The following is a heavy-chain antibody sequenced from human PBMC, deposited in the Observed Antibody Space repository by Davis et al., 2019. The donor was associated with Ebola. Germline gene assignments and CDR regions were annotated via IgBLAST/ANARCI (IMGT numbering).Heavy chain of an antibody. J-gene: IGHJ5*02. CDR1: GGSISSSY. CDR3: ARGYSGWFDP. D-gene: IGHD1-26*01. CDR2: IYYSGTT. Sequence: MPSETLSLTCTVSGGSISSSYWSWIRQPPGKGLEWIGYIYYSGTTNYNPSLRSRVTMSIDTSKNQFSLKLSSVTAADTAVYYCARGYSGWFDPWGQGTLVTVSS. V-gene: IGHV4-59*12.